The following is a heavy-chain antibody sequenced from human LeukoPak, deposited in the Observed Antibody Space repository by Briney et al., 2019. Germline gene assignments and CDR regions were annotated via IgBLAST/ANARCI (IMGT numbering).Heavy chain of an antibody. CDR3: ARGDSSGWSRCMDV. D-gene: IGHD6-19*01. J-gene: IGHJ6*02. CDR2: INHSGST. V-gene: IGHV4-34*01. Sequence: SETLSLTCAVYGGSFSGYYWSWIRQPPGKGLEWIGEINHSGSTNYNPSLKSRVTISVDTSKNQFSLKLSSVTAADTAVYYCARGDSSGWSRCMDVWGQGPRSPSP. CDR1: GGSFSGYY.